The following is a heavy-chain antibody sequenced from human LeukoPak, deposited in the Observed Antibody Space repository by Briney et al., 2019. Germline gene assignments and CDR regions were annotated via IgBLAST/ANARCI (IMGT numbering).Heavy chain of an antibody. V-gene: IGHV3-74*01. Sequence: GGSLRLSCAASGFTFSNHWMHWVRQAPGKGLMWVSRINSDGSNTSYADSVKGRITISRDNAKNTLYLQMNSLRAEDTGIYYCARGQWFSYYYYMDVWGKGTTVTVSS. CDR2: INSDGSNT. CDR3: ARGQWFSYYYYMDV. CDR1: GFTFSNHW. D-gene: IGHD3-22*01. J-gene: IGHJ6*03.